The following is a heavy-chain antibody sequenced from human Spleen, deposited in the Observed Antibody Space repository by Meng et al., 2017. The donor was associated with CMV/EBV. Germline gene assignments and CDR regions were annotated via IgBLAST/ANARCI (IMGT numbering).Heavy chain of an antibody. D-gene: IGHD4-17*01. CDR3: AREGAHDYGDFDY. CDR1: GGTFSSYA. J-gene: IGHJ4*02. Sequence: QVRVVRSGAEVKRPGSSVKVSCKASGGTFSSYAISWVRQAPGQGLEWMGGIIPIFGTANYAQKFQGRVTITADESTSTAYMELSSLRSEDTAVYYCAREGAHDYGDFDYWGQGTLVTVSS. V-gene: IGHV1-69*12. CDR2: IIPIFGTA.